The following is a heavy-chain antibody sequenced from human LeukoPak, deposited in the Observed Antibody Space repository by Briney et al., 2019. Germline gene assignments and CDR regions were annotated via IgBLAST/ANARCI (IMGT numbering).Heavy chain of an antibody. CDR3: ARGGSESDY. CDR2: IKEDGTEK. J-gene: IGHJ4*02. Sequence: GGSLRLSCAASGFNFNHYWMTWVRQSPGKGLEWVANIKEDGTEKNYVDSVKGRFTISRDNAKNSLYLQMNSLRAEDTAVYYCARGGSESDYWGQGTLVTVSS. V-gene: IGHV3-7*01. CDR1: GFNFNHYW.